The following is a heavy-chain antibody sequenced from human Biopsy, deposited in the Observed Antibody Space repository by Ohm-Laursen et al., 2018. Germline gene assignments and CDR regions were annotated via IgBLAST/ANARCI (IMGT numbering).Heavy chain of an antibody. Sequence: ASVKVSCKASGAIFSNYAITWVRQAPGQGLEWMGGIIPLFGAPNYAQKFQGRLTTTADESKSTTYMELSSLRSEDTAVYYCARLAQIYGDSPFDPWGQGTLVTVSS. CDR1: GAIFSNYA. V-gene: IGHV1-69*13. CDR3: ARLAQIYGDSPFDP. D-gene: IGHD4-17*01. J-gene: IGHJ5*02. CDR2: IIPLFGAP.